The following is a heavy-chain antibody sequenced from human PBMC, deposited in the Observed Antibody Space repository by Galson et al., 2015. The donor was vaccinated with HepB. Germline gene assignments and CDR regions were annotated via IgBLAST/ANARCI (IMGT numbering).Heavy chain of an antibody. J-gene: IGHJ4*02. D-gene: IGHD6-19*01. Sequence: SVKVSCKASGGTFSSYTISWVRQAPGQRLEWMGWINAGNGNTKYSQKFQGRVTITRDTSASTAYMELSSLRSEDTAVYYCARLKSESSGWYRSGLDYWGQGTLVTVSS. CDR3: ARLKSESSGWYRSGLDY. V-gene: IGHV1-3*01. CDR2: INAGNGNT. CDR1: GGTFSSYT.